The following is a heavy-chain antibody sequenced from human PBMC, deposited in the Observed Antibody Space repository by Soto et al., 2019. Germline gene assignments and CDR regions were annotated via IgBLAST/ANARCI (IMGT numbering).Heavy chain of an antibody. V-gene: IGHV4-39*07. J-gene: IGHJ6*02. CDR2: INYSGST. Sequence: SATLSLTCAVSGASITSSSYLWAWLRQPPGKGLEWIGNINYSGSTYYNPTLKSRVTISVDTSKNQFSLKLSSVTAADTAVYYCARDGRYTNYGMDVWGQGTTVTVS. D-gene: IGHD1-26*01. CDR1: GASITSSSYL. CDR3: ARDGRYTNYGMDV.